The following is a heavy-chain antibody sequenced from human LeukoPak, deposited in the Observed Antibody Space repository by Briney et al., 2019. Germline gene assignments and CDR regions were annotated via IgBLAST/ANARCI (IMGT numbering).Heavy chain of an antibody. D-gene: IGHD4-17*01. J-gene: IGHJ3*02. V-gene: IGHV3-7*03. Sequence: GGSLRLSCAASGFTFSRYWMSWVRQAPGKGLEWVANIKEDGSEKYYVDSVKGRFTISRDNGKNTLYLQMNSLRAEDTAVYYCAKSLGGAVTTIFFAFDIWGQGTMVTVSS. CDR2: IKEDGSEK. CDR1: GFTFSRYW. CDR3: AKSLGGAVTTIFFAFDI.